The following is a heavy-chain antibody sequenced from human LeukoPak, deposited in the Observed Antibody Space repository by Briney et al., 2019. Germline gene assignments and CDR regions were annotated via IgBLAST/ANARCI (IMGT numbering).Heavy chain of an antibody. CDR2: ISSSSSTI. Sequence: PGGSLRLSCAASGFTFSSYSMNWVRQAPGKGLEWVSYISSSSSTIYYADSVKGRFTISRDNAKNSLYLQMNSLRAEDTAVYYCARAEYSSSAEFDYWGQGTLVTVSS. D-gene: IGHD6-6*01. J-gene: IGHJ4*02. CDR3: ARAEYSSSAEFDY. V-gene: IGHV3-48*01. CDR1: GFTFSSYS.